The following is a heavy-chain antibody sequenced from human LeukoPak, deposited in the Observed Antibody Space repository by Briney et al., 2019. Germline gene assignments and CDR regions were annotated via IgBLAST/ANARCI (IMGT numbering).Heavy chain of an antibody. CDR3: ARGREQYYFDY. V-gene: IGHV1-2*06. Sequence: WVXQXPXQXXXXMGRINPNSGGTNYAQKFQGRVAMTRDTSISTAYMELSRLRSDDTAVYYCARGREQYYFDYWGRGTLVTVSS. J-gene: IGHJ4*02. D-gene: IGHD1/OR15-1a*01. CDR2: INPNSGGT.